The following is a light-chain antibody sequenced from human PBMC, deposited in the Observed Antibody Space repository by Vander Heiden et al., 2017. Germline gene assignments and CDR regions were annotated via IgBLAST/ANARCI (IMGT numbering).Light chain of an antibody. CDR2: NNN. V-gene: IGLV1-44*01. CDR1: SSNIGSNT. CDR3: AAWDDSLNGL. Sequence: QSVLTQPPSASGTPGQRVAISCSGSSSNIGSNTVNWFQQLPGTAPKLLIYNNNQRPSGVPDRFSGSKSGTSASLAISGLQSEDEAGCNWAAWDDSLNGLFGGGTKLTVL. J-gene: IGLJ2*01.